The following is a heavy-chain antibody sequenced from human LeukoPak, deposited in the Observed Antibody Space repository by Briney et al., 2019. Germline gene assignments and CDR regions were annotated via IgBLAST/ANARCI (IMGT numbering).Heavy chain of an antibody. D-gene: IGHD1-26*01. Sequence: SGGSLRLSCAASGFTFSSYGMHWVRQAPGKGLEWVAVISYDGSNKYYADSVKGRFTISRDNSKNTLYLQMNSLRAEDTAVYYCAKDGVGAPDYWGQGTLVTVSS. V-gene: IGHV3-30*18. J-gene: IGHJ4*02. CDR1: GFTFSSYG. CDR3: AKDGVGAPDY. CDR2: ISYDGSNK.